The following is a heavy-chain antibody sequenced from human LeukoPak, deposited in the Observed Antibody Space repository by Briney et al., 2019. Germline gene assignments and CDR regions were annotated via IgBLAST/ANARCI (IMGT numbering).Heavy chain of an antibody. CDR3: ARDETTGVLHFDY. J-gene: IGHJ4*02. CDR2: MWYDGSNK. CDR1: GFTFSSYT. V-gene: IGHV3-33*08. Sequence: GGSLRLSCAASGFTFSSYTMNWVRQAPGKGLEWVAVMWYDGSNKYYAGSVKGRFTISRDNSENTLYLQMNSLRAEDTAVYYCARDETTGVLHFDYWGQGTLVTVSS. D-gene: IGHD4-11*01.